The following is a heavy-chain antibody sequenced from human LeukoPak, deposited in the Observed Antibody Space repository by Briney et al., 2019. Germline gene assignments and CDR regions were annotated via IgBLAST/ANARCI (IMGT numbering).Heavy chain of an antibody. D-gene: IGHD3-10*01. Sequence: SVKVSCKASGGTFSSYAISWVRQAPGQGLEWMGGIIPIFGTANYAQKFQGRVTITADESTSTAYRELSSLRSEDTAVYYCARGFDYGSGSYSYFDYWGQGTLVTVSS. CDR2: IIPIFGTA. CDR1: GGTFSSYA. CDR3: ARGFDYGSGSYSYFDY. V-gene: IGHV1-69*01. J-gene: IGHJ4*02.